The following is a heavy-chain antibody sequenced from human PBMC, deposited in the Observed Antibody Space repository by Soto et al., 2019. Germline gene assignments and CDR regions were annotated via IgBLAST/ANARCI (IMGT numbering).Heavy chain of an antibody. CDR1: GFTFSSYA. CDR2: ISGSGGST. Sequence: PGGSLRLSCAASGFTFSSYAMSWVRQAPGKGLEWVSAISGSGGSTYYADSVKGRFTISRDNSKNTLYLQMNSLRAEDTAVYYCGREIVVARGASYSDVWGPGTRVTVAS. CDR3: GREIVVARGASYSDV. V-gene: IGHV3-23*01. J-gene: IGHJ4*02. D-gene: IGHD2-2*01.